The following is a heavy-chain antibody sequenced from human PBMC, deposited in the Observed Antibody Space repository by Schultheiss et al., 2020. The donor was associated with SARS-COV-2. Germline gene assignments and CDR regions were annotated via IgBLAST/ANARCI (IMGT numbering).Heavy chain of an antibody. Sequence: GGSLRLSCAASGFTFSSYAMHWVRQAPGKGLEWVAVISYDGSNKYYADSVKGRFTISRDNSKNTLYLQMNSLRAEDTAVYYCAKDPYYYYYMDVWGKGTTVTVSS. CDR3: AKDPYYYYYMDV. J-gene: IGHJ6*03. CDR2: ISYDGSNK. CDR1: GFTFSSYA. V-gene: IGHV3-30*07.